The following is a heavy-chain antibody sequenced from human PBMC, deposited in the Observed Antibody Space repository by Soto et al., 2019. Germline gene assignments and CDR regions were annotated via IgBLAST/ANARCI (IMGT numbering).Heavy chain of an antibody. D-gene: IGHD2-15*01. CDR3: TRALPDSKEGATVYYYYYMDV. Sequence: GGSLRLSCTASGFTFGDYAMSWFRQAPGKGLEWVGFIRSKAYGGTTEYAASVKGRLTISRDDSKSIAYLQMNSLKTEDTAVYYCTRALPDSKEGATVYYYYYMDVWGKGTTVTVSS. V-gene: IGHV3-49*03. CDR2: IRSKAYGGTT. CDR1: GFTFGDYA. J-gene: IGHJ6*03.